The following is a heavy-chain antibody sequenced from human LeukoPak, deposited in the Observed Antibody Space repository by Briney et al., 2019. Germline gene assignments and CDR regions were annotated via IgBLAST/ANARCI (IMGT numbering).Heavy chain of an antibody. CDR3: ARDFMYSITCAGC. V-gene: IGHV3-7*01. D-gene: IGHD6-13*01. J-gene: IGHJ4*02. CDR1: GFTFSSYW. Sequence: GGSLRLSCAASGFTFSSYWMSWVRQAPGKGLEWVANIKQDGSEKYYVDSLKGRFTISRDNAKNTLYLQTNSLRVEATAVYYCARDFMYSITCAGCWGQGTLVTVSS. CDR2: IKQDGSEK.